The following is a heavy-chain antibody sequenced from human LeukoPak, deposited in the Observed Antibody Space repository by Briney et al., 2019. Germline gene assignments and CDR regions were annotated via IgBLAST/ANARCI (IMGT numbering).Heavy chain of an antibody. CDR2: INPNSGGT. V-gene: IGHV1-2*04. J-gene: IGHJ6*04. CDR1: GYTFTGYY. Sequence: WASVKVSCKASGYTFTGYYMHWVRQAPGQGLELMGWINPNSGGTNYAQKFQGWVTMTRDTSISTAYMELSRLRSDDAAVYYCAREDSSGWSSGHYYGMDVWGKGTTVTVSS. CDR3: AREDSSGWSSGHYYGMDV. D-gene: IGHD6-19*01.